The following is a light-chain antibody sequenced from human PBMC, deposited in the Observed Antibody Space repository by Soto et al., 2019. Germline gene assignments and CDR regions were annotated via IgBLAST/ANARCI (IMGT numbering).Light chain of an antibody. CDR2: AAS. J-gene: IGKJ3*01. Sequence: DIQMTQSPSSLSASVGDRVTIACRASQSISTYLNWYQQKLGKAPQLLIYAASSLPSGVPSRFSGSGAGTDFTLTISSLQPEVFATYYRQQSYSSPFTFGPGTKVDIK. V-gene: IGKV1-39*01. CDR1: QSISTY. CDR3: QQSYSSPFT.